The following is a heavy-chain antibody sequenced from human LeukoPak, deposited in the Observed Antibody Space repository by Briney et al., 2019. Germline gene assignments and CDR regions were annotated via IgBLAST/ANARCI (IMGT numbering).Heavy chain of an antibody. D-gene: IGHD3-22*01. CDR1: GYTFTSYG. J-gene: IGHJ4*02. CDR2: ISPYNGNA. CDR3: ARRPQYYYDSSGYRPPQFDY. V-gene: IGHV1-18*01. Sequence: GASVKVSCKASGYTFTSYGISWVRQAPGQGLEWMGWISPYNGNANYARKLQGRVTMTTDTSTSTAYMELSSLRSEDTAVYYCARRPQYYYDSSGYRPPQFDYWGQGTLVTVSS.